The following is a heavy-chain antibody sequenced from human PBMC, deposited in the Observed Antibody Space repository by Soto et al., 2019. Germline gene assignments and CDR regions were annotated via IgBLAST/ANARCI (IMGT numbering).Heavy chain of an antibody. CDR1: GGSFSGYY. Sequence: QVQLQQWGAGLLKPSETLSLTCAVYGGSFSGYYWSWIRQPPGKGLEWIGEINHSGSTNYNPSLKSRVTISVDTSKNQFSLKLSSVTAADTAVYYCARGHGVVVPAACMDVWGQGTTVTVSS. J-gene: IGHJ6*02. CDR2: INHSGST. V-gene: IGHV4-34*01. CDR3: ARGHGVVVPAACMDV. D-gene: IGHD2-2*01.